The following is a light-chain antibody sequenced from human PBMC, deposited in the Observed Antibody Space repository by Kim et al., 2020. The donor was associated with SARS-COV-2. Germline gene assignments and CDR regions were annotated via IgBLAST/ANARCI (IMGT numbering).Light chain of an antibody. CDR2: LNSDGSH. Sequence: SVKLTCNLSSGHSSYAIAWHQQQPEKGPRYLMKLNSDGSHSKGDGIPDRFSGSSSGAERYLTISSLQSEDEADYYCQTWGTGIWVFGGGTQLTVL. J-gene: IGLJ3*02. CDR3: QTWGTGIWV. CDR1: SGHSSYA. V-gene: IGLV4-69*01.